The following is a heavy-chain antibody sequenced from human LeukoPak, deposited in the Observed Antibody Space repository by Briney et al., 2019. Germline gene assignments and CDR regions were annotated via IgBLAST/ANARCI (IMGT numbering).Heavy chain of an antibody. CDR3: ARDQEGVATTFDY. Sequence: ASVKVSCKASGYTFTSYYMHWVRQAPGQGLEWMGIINPSGGSTSYAQKFQGRVTMTRDMSTSTVYMELSSLRSEDTAAYYCARDQEGVATTFDYWGQGTLVTVSS. J-gene: IGHJ4*02. CDR2: INPSGGST. V-gene: IGHV1-46*01. D-gene: IGHD5-12*01. CDR1: GYTFTSYY.